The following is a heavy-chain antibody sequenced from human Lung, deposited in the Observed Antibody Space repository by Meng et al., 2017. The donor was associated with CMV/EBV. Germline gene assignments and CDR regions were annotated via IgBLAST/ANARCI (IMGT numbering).Heavy chain of an antibody. CDR1: GFPFNKAW. D-gene: IGHD1-14*01. CDR3: TDTGPLTPN. Sequence: ESXKISWATSGFPFNKAWMNWVRQAPGKGLEWVGRIKTRVSGGTADYAASVKGRFTISRDDSKKILFLQMNSLKSEDTAVYYCTDTGPLTPNWGQGTLVTVSS. CDR2: IKTRVSGGTA. J-gene: IGHJ4*02. V-gene: IGHV3-15*01.